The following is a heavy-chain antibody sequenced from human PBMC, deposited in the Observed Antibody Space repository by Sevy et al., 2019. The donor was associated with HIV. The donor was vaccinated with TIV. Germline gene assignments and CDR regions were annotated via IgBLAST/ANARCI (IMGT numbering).Heavy chain of an antibody. CDR3: ARDQHDYAGNLRTGWFDP. CDR1: GFTFSNFW. J-gene: IGHJ5*02. CDR2: ISYDGSNK. D-gene: IGHD4-17*01. V-gene: IGHV3-30-3*01. Sequence: GGSLRLSCQASGFTFSNFWMQWVRQAPGKGLEWVAFISYDGSNKYYADSVKGRFTISRDNSKKTLYLQMNSLRAEDTAVYYCARDQHDYAGNLRTGWFDPWGQGTLVTVSS.